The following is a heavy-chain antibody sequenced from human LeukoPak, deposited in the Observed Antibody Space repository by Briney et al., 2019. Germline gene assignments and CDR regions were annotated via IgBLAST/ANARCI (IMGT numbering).Heavy chain of an antibody. V-gene: IGHV3-48*03. J-gene: IGHJ6*03. CDR3: ARRPHYYYFYYMDV. CDR1: GFTFSSYE. Sequence: PGGSLRLSCAASGFTFSSYEMNWVRQAPGKGLEWVSYISSSGRTIYKVDSVKGRFTISRDNSKNTLYLQMNSLRAEGTAVYYCARRPHYYYFYYMDVWGKGTTVTVSS. CDR2: ISSSGRTI.